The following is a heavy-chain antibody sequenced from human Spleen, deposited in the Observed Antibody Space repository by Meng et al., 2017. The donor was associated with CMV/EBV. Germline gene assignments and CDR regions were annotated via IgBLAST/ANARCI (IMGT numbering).Heavy chain of an antibody. V-gene: IGHV3-23*01. J-gene: IGHJ4*02. Sequence: GESLKISCAASRFTFSNYAMSWVRQAPGKGLEWVSGISGSGDSTYYADSVKGRFTISRDNSKNTLYLQMNSLRAEDTAVYYCAKDLRAERVVVPAGGIDYWGQGTLVTVSS. CDR3: AKDLRAERVVVPAGGIDY. D-gene: IGHD2-2*01. CDR1: RFTFSNYA. CDR2: ISGSGDST.